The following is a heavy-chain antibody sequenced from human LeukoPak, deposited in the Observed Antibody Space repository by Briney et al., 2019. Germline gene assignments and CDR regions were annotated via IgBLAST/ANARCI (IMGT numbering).Heavy chain of an antibody. V-gene: IGHV4-59*07. CDR3: ARPRGYSNDAFDI. CDR1: GGSISLYY. D-gene: IGHD5-18*01. CDR2: IYYSGST. Sequence: SDTLSLTCTVSGGSISLYYWNWIRQPPGKGLEWIGYIYYSGSTNYNPSLTCRVTISLDTSKHQFSLNMSSVTAADTAVYYCARPRGYSNDAFDIWGQGTMVTVSS. J-gene: IGHJ3*02.